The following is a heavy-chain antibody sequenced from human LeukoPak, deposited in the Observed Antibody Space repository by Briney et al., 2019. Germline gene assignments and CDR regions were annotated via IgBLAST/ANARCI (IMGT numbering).Heavy chain of an antibody. V-gene: IGHV3-21*01. CDR3: ARALWSGPVYYGMDV. D-gene: IGHD3-10*01. CDR1: GFTFSNYN. J-gene: IGHJ6*02. CDR2: ISSTSSYI. Sequence: GGSLRLSWAASGFTFSNYNFYWVRQAPGKGLEWVSSISSTSSYIYYADSMKGRFTISRDNAKNSLYLQMNSLRAEDTAVYYCARALWSGPVYYGMDVWGQGTTVTVSS.